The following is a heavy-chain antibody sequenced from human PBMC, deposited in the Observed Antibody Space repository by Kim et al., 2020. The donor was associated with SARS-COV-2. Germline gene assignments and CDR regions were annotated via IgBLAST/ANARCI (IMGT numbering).Heavy chain of an antibody. V-gene: IGHV1-69*04. J-gene: IGHJ5*02. Sequence: SVKVSCKASGGTFSSYAISWVRQAPGQGLEWMGRIIPIFGIANYAQKFQGRVTITADKSTSTAYMELSSLRSEDTAVYYCARGSPTIAAAGGGWFDPWGQGTLVTVSS. CDR1: GGTFSSYA. CDR2: IIPIFGIA. CDR3: ARGSPTIAAAGGGWFDP. D-gene: IGHD6-13*01.